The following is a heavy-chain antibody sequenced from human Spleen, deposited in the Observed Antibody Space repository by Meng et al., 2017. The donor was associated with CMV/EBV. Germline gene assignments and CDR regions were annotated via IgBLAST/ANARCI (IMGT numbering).Heavy chain of an antibody. V-gene: IGHV3-21*01. CDR2: ISSSSYI. CDR1: GFTFSSYS. CDR3: ARDDQLLFKGNPRNYGMDV. J-gene: IGHJ6*02. Sequence: GGSLRLSCAASGFTFSSYSMNWVRQAPGKGLEWVSSISSSSYIYYADSVKGRFTISRDNAKNSLYLQMNSLRAEDTAVYYCARDDQLLFKGNPRNYGMDVWGQGTTVTVSS. D-gene: IGHD2-2*01.